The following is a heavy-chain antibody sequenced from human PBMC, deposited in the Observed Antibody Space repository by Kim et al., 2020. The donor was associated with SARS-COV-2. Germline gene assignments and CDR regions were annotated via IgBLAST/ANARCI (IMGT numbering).Heavy chain of an antibody. V-gene: IGHV3-73*01. Sequence: VKGRFTISRDDSKNTAYLQMNSLKTEDTAVYYCTRSFGNRWFGDYYGMDVWGQGTTVTVSS. D-gene: IGHD3-10*01. J-gene: IGHJ6*02. CDR3: TRSFGNRWFGDYYGMDV.